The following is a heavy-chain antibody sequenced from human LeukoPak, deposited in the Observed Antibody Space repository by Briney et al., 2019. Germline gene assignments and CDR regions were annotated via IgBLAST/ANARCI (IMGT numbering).Heavy chain of an antibody. V-gene: IGHV4-34*01. CDR1: GGSFSGYY. CDR3: ARGDIVVTLDY. D-gene: IGHD2-15*01. CDR2: INHSGST. Sequence: SETLSLTCAXYGGSFSGYYWSWIRQPPGKGLEWIGEINHSGSTNYNPSLKSRVTISVDTSKNQFSLKLSSVTAADTAVYYCARGDIVVTLDYWGQGSLVIVSS. J-gene: IGHJ4*02.